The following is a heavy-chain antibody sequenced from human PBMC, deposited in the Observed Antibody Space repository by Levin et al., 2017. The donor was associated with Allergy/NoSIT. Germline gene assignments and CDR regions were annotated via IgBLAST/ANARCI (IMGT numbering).Heavy chain of an antibody. J-gene: IGHJ6*03. CDR3: ARRGTRDYYYYMDV. Sequence: ASVKVSCQGSGYSFTSYWIGRVRQLPGKGLEWMGIIYPGDSDTRYSPSFQGQVTISADKSISTAYLQWSSLKASDTAIYYCARRGTRDYYYYMDVWGKGTTVTVSS. CDR1: GYSFTSYW. D-gene: IGHD1-1*01. CDR2: IYPGDSDT. V-gene: IGHV5-51*01.